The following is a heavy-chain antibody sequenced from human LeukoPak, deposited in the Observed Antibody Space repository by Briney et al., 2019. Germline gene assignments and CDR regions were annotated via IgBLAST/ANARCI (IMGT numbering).Heavy chain of an antibody. Sequence: SETLSLTCAVYGGSFSGYYWSWIRQPPGKGLEWIGEINHSGSTNYNPSLKSRVTISVDTSKNQFSLKLSSVTAADTAVYYCASSIAARTGIDYWGQGTLVTVSS. J-gene: IGHJ4*02. CDR1: GGSFSGYY. CDR2: INHSGST. V-gene: IGHV4-34*01. CDR3: ASSIAARTGIDY. D-gene: IGHD6-6*01.